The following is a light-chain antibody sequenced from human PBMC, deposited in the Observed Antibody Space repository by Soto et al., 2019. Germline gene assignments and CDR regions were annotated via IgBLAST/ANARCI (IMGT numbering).Light chain of an antibody. CDR1: NSDVGLYNY. Sequence: QSALTQPPSASGSPGQSVTISCTGSNSDVGLYNYVSWYQQHPGTAPKLMIYDVSKRPSGVPDRFSGSKSGNTASLTVSGLQAEDEADYYCSAYAGSNNVLFGGGTKVTVL. J-gene: IGLJ2*01. CDR2: DVS. V-gene: IGLV2-8*01. CDR3: SAYAGSNNVL.